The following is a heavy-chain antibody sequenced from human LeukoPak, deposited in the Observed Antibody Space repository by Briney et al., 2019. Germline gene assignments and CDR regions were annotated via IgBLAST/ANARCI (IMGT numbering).Heavy chain of an antibody. CDR3: ARTYQSTVPGIAGGGTFDY. V-gene: IGHV4-34*01. D-gene: IGHD6-13*01. CDR2: IHHYGTT. J-gene: IGHJ4*02. Sequence: SETLSLTCAVYGGSFSGYYWSWIRQPPGKGLEWIGEIHHYGTTNYNPSLKSRVTILIDTSKIQFSLKLSSMTAADTAVYYCARTYQSTVPGIAGGGTFDYWGQGILVTVSS. CDR1: GGSFSGYY.